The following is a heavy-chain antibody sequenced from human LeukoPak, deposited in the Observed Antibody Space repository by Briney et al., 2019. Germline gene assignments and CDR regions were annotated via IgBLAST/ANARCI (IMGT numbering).Heavy chain of an antibody. J-gene: IGHJ4*02. Sequence: GGSLRLSCVASGFTFSSYAMNWVRQAQGKGLEWVSAMSGSGTYTYSADSLKGRLTISRDNSKNTLYLHMNTLRAEDTAIYYCVKDDHDILTGYGLDYWGQGTLVTVSS. D-gene: IGHD3-9*01. CDR1: GFTFSSYA. CDR3: VKDDHDILTGYGLDY. CDR2: MSGSGTYT. V-gene: IGHV3-23*01.